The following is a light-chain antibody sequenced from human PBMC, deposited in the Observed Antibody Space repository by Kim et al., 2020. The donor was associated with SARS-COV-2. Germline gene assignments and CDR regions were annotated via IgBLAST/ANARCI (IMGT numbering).Light chain of an antibody. V-gene: IGLV3-1*01. Sequence: SGSPGQTVTITCSGDKLGEKYSSWYQQQPGQAPVLVIYQDTKRPSGIPERFAGSNSGNTATLTISGAQAMDEADYYCQAWDNTWVFGGGTQLTVL. CDR3: QAWDNTWV. J-gene: IGLJ3*02. CDR1: KLGEKY. CDR2: QDT.